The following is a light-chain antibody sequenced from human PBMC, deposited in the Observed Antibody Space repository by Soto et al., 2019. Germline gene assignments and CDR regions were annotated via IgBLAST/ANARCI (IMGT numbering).Light chain of an antibody. CDR2: AAS. V-gene: IGKV1-27*01. J-gene: IGKJ4*01. CDR1: QGISNY. CDR3: QEYNNAPLT. Sequence: DIQRTQSPSSLSASVGDRVTIACRSSQGISNYLAWYQQKPGKVPKLLIYAASTLQSGVPSRFSGSGSGADFTLTISRLQPEDVATYYCQEYNNAPLTFGGGTKVDI.